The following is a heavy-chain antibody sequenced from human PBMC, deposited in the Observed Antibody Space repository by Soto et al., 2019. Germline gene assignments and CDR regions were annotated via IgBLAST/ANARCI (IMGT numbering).Heavy chain of an antibody. CDR2: ISAYNGNT. J-gene: IGHJ6*02. D-gene: IGHD3-3*01. CDR3: ARDNPPPYYDFWSGPYGMDV. CDR1: GYTFTSYG. V-gene: IGHV1-18*01. Sequence: ASVKVSCKASGYTFTSYGISWVRQAPGQGLEWMGWISAYNGNTNYAQKLQGRVTMTTDTSTSTAYMELRSLRSDDTAVYYCARDNPPPYYDFWSGPYGMDVWGQGTTVTSP.